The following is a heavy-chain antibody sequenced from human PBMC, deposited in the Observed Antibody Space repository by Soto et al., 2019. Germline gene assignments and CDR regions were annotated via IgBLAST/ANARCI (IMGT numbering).Heavy chain of an antibody. CDR3: ARVGGSTVIIRYFDY. J-gene: IGHJ4*02. D-gene: IGHD4-17*01. CDR2: IYTSGIT. V-gene: IGHV4-4*07. Sequence: SETLSLTCTVSGGSISSYYWSWIRQPAGKGLEWIGRIYTSGITNYNPSLRSRVTMSVDPSKNQFSLNLSSVTAADTAAYYCARVGGSTVIIRYFDYWGQGTLVTVSS. CDR1: GGSISSYY.